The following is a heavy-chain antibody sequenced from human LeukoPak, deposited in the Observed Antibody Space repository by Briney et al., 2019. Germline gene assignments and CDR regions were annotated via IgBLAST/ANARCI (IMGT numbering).Heavy chain of an antibody. CDR3: ARGRGYSNGWFEADDY. CDR1: GYPFISYD. CDR2: MNPNSGNT. Sequence: ASVTVSCTASGYPFISYDINWVRQATGQGLAWMGWMNPNSGNTGYAQRFQGRVTMTRNTSISTAYMEVSSLRSEDTAMYFCARGRGYSNGWFEADDYWGQGTLVTVSS. V-gene: IGHV1-8*01. J-gene: IGHJ4*02. D-gene: IGHD6-19*01.